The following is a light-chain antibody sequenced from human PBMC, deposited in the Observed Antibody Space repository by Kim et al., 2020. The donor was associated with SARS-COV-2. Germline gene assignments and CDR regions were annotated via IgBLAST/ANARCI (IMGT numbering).Light chain of an antibody. J-gene: IGKJ4*01. CDR1: QSISSY. V-gene: IGKV1-39*01. Sequence: DIQMTQSPSSLSASVGDRVTIKCRASQSISSYLNWYQQKPGKAPKLLIYAASSLQSGVPSRFSGSGSGTDFTLTISSLQPEDFATYYCQQSYSTPLTFGGGTKGISN. CDR2: AAS. CDR3: QQSYSTPLT.